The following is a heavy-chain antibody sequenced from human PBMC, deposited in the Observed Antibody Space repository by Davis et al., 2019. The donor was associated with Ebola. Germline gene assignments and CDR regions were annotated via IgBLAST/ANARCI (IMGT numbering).Heavy chain of an antibody. CDR2: TYYNSKGYK. CDR3: ARVNWGAGKAFDI. D-gene: IGHD7-27*01. J-gene: IGHJ3*02. Sequence: HSQTLPLTCDISGDSVSTSGAACISIRQSPSRGLEWLGRTYYNSKGYKDYAVSLKRQIPFNPDTSKNKFSLHIDSVTPGDTAIYYYARVNWGAGKAFDIWGQGSMVTVSS. CDR1: GDSVSTSGAA. V-gene: IGHV6-1*01.